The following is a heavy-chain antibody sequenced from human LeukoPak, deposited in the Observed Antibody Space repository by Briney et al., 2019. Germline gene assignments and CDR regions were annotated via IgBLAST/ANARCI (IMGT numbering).Heavy chain of an antibody. D-gene: IGHD3-22*01. J-gene: IGHJ4*02. CDR3: AKRGVVIRVILVGFHKEAYYFDY. CDR1: GITLSNYG. CDR2: ISGSGGGT. V-gene: IGHV3-23*01. Sequence: PGGSLRLSCAVSGITLSNYGMSWVRQAPGKGLEWVAGISGSGGGTNYADSVKGRFTISRDNARNTLYLQMNSLRVEDTAAYFCAKRGVVIRVILVGFHKEAYYFDYWGQGTLVTVSS.